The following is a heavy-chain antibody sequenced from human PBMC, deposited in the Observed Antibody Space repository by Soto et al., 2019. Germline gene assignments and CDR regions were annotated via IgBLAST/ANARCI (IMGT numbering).Heavy chain of an antibody. CDR3: ARVEMAIIPPCFDY. Sequence: ASVKVSCKASGGTFSSYAISWVRQAPGQGLEWMGGIIPIFGTANYAQKFQGRVTITADESTSTAYMELSSLRSEDTAVYYCARVEMAIIPPCFDYWGQGTLVTVSS. CDR1: GGTFSSYA. V-gene: IGHV1-69*13. J-gene: IGHJ4*02. CDR2: IIPIFGTA. D-gene: IGHD2-21*01.